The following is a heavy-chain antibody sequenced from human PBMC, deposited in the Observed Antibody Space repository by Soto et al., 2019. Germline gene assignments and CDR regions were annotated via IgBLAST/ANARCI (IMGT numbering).Heavy chain of an antibody. CDR2: IYSGGST. J-gene: IGHJ4*02. D-gene: IGHD3-3*01. Sequence: GGSLRLSCAASGFTVSSNYMSWVRQAPGKGLEWVSVIYSGGSTYYADSVKGRFTISRDNSKNTLYLQMNSLRAEETAVYYCASSTYYDFWSGFRDYWGQGTLVTVSS. CDR3: ASSTYYDFWSGFRDY. V-gene: IGHV3-53*01. CDR1: GFTVSSNY.